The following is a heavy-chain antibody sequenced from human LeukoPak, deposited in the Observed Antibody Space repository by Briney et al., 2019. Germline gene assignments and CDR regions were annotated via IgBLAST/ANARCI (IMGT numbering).Heavy chain of an antibody. J-gene: IGHJ4*02. CDR2: INYGGNT. CDR1: GGSISSRSCH. CDR3: ARRRVAAAGNEFDY. Sequence: ASETLSLTCTVSGGSISSRSCHWGWLRQPPGKGLEWIGSINYGGNTNYNPSLQSRITISVDTSKNQFSLKLSSVTATDTAVYYCARRRVAAAGNEFDYWGQGTPVTVSS. D-gene: IGHD6-13*01. V-gene: IGHV4-39*01.